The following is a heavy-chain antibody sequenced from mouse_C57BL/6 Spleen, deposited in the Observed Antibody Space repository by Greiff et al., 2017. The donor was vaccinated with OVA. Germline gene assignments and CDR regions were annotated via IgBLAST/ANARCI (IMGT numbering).Heavy chain of an antibody. CDR1: GFTFSSYA. D-gene: IGHD2-1*01. CDR2: ISDGGSYT. Sequence: DVQLVESGGGLVKPGGSLKLSCAASGFTFSSYAMSWVRQTPEKRLEWVATISDGGSYTYSPDNVKGRFTISRDNAKNNLYLQMSQLKSEDTAMYYCARGDYYYGNNYAMDYWGQGTSVTVSS. CDR3: ARGDYYYGNNYAMDY. J-gene: IGHJ4*01. V-gene: IGHV5-4*01.